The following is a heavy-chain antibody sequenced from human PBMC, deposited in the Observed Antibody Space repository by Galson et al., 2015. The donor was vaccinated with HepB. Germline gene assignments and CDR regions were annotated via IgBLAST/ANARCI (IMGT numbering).Heavy chain of an antibody. CDR2: IWYDGSNK. J-gene: IGHJ3*02. CDR3: ASAPQARGDDAFDI. D-gene: IGHD3-10*01. Sequence: SLRLSCAASGFTFSSYGMHWVRQAPGKGLEWVAVIWYDGSNKYYADSVKGRFTISRDNSKNTLYLQMNSLRAEDTAVYYCASAPQARGDDAFDIWGQGTMVTVSS. V-gene: IGHV3-33*08. CDR1: GFTFSSYG.